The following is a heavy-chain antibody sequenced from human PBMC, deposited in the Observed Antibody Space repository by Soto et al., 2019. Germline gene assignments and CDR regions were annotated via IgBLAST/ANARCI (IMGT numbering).Heavy chain of an antibody. CDR2: IYYSGNT. V-gene: IGHV4-31*03. CDR3: ARDPSYGDYSSYGMDV. J-gene: IGHJ6*02. Sequence: QVQLQESGPGLVKPSQTLSLTCTVSGASINGGGYYWSWIRQHPGKGLEWIGSIYYSGNTYYSPSPKTRLTLSVDASTNPFSLRLTSVTAADTVVYYCARDPSYGDYSSYGMDVWGQGTTVTVSS. CDR1: GASINGGGYY. D-gene: IGHD4-17*01.